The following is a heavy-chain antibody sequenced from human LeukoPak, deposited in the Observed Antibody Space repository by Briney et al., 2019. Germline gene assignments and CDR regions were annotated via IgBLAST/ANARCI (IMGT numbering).Heavy chain of an antibody. CDR2: IYYSGST. Sequence: SETLSLTCTVSGGSISSGGYYWSWVRQHPGKGLEWIGYIYYSGSTYYNPSLKSRVTISVDTSKNQFSLKLSSVTAADTAVYYCAREEQLGYYFDYWGQGTLVTVSS. CDR3: AREEQLGYYFDY. D-gene: IGHD7-27*01. V-gene: IGHV4-31*03. CDR1: GGSISSGGYY. J-gene: IGHJ4*02.